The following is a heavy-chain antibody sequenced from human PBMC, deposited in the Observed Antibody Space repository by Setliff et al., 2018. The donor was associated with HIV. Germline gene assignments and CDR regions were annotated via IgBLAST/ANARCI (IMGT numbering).Heavy chain of an antibody. J-gene: IGHJ5*02. D-gene: IGHD3-22*01. Sequence: SETLSLTCTVSGGSISSYYWSWIRQPPGKGLEWIGYINTSGTTNYNPSLKSQVTISVDTSKNQFSLKLSSVTAADTAVYFCARQTYYYDNSGHNWFDPWGQGTQVTVSS. CDR2: INTSGTT. V-gene: IGHV4-4*09. CDR1: GGSISSYY. CDR3: ARQTYYYDNSGHNWFDP.